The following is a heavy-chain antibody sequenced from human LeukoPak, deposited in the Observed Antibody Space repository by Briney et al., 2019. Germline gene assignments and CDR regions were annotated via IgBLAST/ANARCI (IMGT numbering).Heavy chain of an antibody. CDR3: ARERRDGSNYYYYYYMDV. CDR2: IHSSGTT. J-gene: IGHJ6*03. V-gene: IGHV4-4*07. Sequence: SETLSLTCTVSGVSMNYYFWNWIRQPAGEGRQGIGRIHSSGTTNYNPSLKSRVTMSIDLSKNQFSLGLTSVTAADTAVYYCARERRDGSNYYYYYYMDVWGKGTTVTVSS. D-gene: IGHD5-24*01. CDR1: GVSMNYYF.